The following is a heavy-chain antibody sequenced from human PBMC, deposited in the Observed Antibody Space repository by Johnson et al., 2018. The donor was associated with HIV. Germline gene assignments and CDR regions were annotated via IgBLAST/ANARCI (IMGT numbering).Heavy chain of an antibody. D-gene: IGHD5-12*01. J-gene: IGHJ3*02. Sequence: QVQLVESGGGLVQPGRSLRLSCAASGFTFDDYAVHWVRQAPGKGLEWVSVISYDGSNNYYADSVRGRIIISRDNSKNTLYLQMNGLRAEDTAVYYCAREGWLLYAFDIWGQGTMVTVSS. CDR3: AREGWLLYAFDI. CDR1: GFTFDDYA. CDR2: ISYDGSNN. V-gene: IGHV3-30-3*01.